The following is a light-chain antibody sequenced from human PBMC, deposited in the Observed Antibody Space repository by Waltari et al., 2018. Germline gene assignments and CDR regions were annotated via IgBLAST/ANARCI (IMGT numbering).Light chain of an antibody. CDR3: QEYDSFPT. J-gene: IGKJ2*01. CDR1: QTIPTF. V-gene: IGKV1-5*03. Sequence: DIRLTQSPSTLSASIGDRVTISCRASQTIPTFLAWYQQKPGRAPTRLIYMVSTLKSGVPSRFSGSGSGTEFILTIGSLQPDDFATYYCQEYDSFPTFGQGTKLEI. CDR2: MVS.